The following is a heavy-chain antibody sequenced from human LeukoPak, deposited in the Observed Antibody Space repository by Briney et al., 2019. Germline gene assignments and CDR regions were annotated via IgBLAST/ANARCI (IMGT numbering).Heavy chain of an antibody. D-gene: IGHD3-3*01. CDR1: GYTFTSYY. CDR2: INGKSGDT. CDR3: ARVQTTGLLEWLY. V-gene: IGHV1-2*02. Sequence: ASVKVSCKASGYTFTSYYMHWVRQAPGQGLEWMGWINGKSGDTKYAQTFQGRVTLTRDTSTSTAYMELSRLTSDDTAIYYCARVQTTGLLEWLYWGQGALVTVSS. J-gene: IGHJ4*02.